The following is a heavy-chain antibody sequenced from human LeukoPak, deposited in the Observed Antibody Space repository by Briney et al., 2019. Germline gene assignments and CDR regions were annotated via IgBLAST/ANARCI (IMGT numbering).Heavy chain of an antibody. Sequence: PSETLSLTCTVSGDSISSHYWSWIRQPPGKGLEWIGYIYYSGSTNYNPSLKSRVTISVDTSKNQFSLKLSSVTAADTAVYYCARARNYYDSSGYFPHFAFDIWGQGTMVTVSS. CDR3: ARARNYYDSSGYFPHFAFDI. CDR1: GDSISSHY. J-gene: IGHJ3*02. D-gene: IGHD3-22*01. V-gene: IGHV4-59*11. CDR2: IYYSGST.